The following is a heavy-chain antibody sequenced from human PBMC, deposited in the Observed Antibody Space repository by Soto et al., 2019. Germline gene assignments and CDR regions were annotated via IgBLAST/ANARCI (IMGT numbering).Heavy chain of an antibody. V-gene: IGHV1-69*12. CDR1: GGTFSSYA. CDR3: ARDGYYYDSSGYYYYFDY. CDR2: IIPIFGTA. J-gene: IGHJ4*02. D-gene: IGHD3-22*01. Sequence: QVQLVQSGAEVKKPGSSVKVSCKASGGTFSSYAISWVRQAPGQGLEWMGGIIPIFGTANYAQKFQGRVTISAYXSTSTAYMELSSLRSEDTAVYYCARDGYYYDSSGYYYYFDYWGQGTLVTVSS.